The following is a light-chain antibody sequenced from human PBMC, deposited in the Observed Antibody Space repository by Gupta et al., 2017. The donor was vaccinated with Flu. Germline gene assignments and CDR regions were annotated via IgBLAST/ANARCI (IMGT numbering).Light chain of an antibody. V-gene: IGKV1-8*01. CDR1: QGINTY. CDR3: QQCYTYPLT. J-gene: IGKJ4*01. Sequence: GDRVTITSRANQGINTYLAWYQQRPGKAPKLLIYTASTLQTGVPSRFSGSGSGTEFTLTISSLQSEDFATYYCQQCYTYPLTFGGGTKVEIK. CDR2: TAS.